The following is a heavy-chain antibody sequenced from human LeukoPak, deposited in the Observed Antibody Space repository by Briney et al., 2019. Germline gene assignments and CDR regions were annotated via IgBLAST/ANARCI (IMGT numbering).Heavy chain of an antibody. V-gene: IGHV4-59*04. CDR2: IYYSGST. D-gene: IGHD4-17*01. Sequence: SETLSLTCVVSGVSIRSYYWSWIRQPPGKGLEWIGYIYYSGSTYYNPSLKSRVTISVDTSKNQFSLKLSSVTAADTAVYYCARLVTEYGDYATYYYYYMDVWGKGTTVTISS. CDR3: ARLVTEYGDYATYYYYYMDV. CDR1: GVSIRSYY. J-gene: IGHJ6*03.